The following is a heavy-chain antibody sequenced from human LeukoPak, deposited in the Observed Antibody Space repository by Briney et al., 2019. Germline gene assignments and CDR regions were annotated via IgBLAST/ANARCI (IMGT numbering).Heavy chain of an antibody. Sequence: PSETLSLTCSVSGGSIRSTTYYWGWIRQPPGKRLEWIASIYYSGNTYYSPSLMSRVTISVDTSKNQFSLKLSSVTAADTAVYYCARDNGRMVRGVQGGFDPWGQGTLVTVSS. CDR1: GGSIRSTTYY. D-gene: IGHD3-10*01. CDR2: IYYSGNT. V-gene: IGHV4-39*07. J-gene: IGHJ5*02. CDR3: ARDNGRMVRGVQGGFDP.